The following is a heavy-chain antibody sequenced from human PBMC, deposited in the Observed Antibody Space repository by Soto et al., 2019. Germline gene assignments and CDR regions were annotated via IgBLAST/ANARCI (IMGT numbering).Heavy chain of an antibody. D-gene: IGHD2-2*02. V-gene: IGHV4-61*01. J-gene: IGHJ3*02. Sequence: QVQLQESGPRQVKPSETLSLTCTVSGGAVNTRSYLWSWIRQPPGETLEWIGSVDNSGNTKFNPSLNSRIPISLDTSKNLFSLRLSSVTAADTAMYYCGRIPTMLLAFDIWGQGTMVTVSS. CDR2: VDNSGNT. CDR3: GRIPTMLLAFDI. CDR1: GGAVNTRSYL.